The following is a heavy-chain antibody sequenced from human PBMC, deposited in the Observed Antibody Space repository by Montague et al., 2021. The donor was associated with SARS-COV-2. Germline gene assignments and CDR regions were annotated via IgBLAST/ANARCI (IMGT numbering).Heavy chain of an antibody. Sequence: SLRLSCAASGFTFNNFAMHWVRQAPGMRLEWLAVISYDGSIKYYADSLRGRFTISRDSSKKTFYLQMNSLSSEDTAVYYCAKNRDIFWFGEGRDSMDVWGQGTTVIVSS. CDR1: GFTFNNFA. CDR2: ISYDGSIK. D-gene: IGHD3-10*01. CDR3: AKNRDIFWFGEGRDSMDV. V-gene: IGHV3-30*18. J-gene: IGHJ6*02.